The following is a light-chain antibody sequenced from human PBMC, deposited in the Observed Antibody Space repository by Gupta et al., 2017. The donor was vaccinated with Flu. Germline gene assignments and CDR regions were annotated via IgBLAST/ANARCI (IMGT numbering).Light chain of an antibody. Sequence: DIQMTQSPSSVSASVGDRVTITCRASQGISSWLAWYQQKPGKAPKLLIYAASSWQSGGPSRFSGSGYGTDCTLTISSLQPEECETYYCKQDNSVHQGYITFGHGTKVDIK. V-gene: IGKV1-12*01. CDR1: QGISSW. J-gene: IGKJ3*01. CDR2: AAS. CDR3: KQDNSVHQGYIT.